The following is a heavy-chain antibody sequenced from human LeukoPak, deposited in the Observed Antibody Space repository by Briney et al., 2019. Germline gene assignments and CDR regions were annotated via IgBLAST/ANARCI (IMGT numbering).Heavy chain of an antibody. Sequence: SETLSLTCAVYGGSFSGYYWSWIRQPPGKGLEWIGEINHSGSTNYNPSLKSRVTISVDTSKNQFSLKLSSVTAADTAVYYCARDPSGSPYYYYGMDVWGQGTTVTVSS. CDR3: ARDPSGSPYYYYGMDV. V-gene: IGHV4-34*01. J-gene: IGHJ6*02. CDR1: GGSFSGYY. CDR2: INHSGST.